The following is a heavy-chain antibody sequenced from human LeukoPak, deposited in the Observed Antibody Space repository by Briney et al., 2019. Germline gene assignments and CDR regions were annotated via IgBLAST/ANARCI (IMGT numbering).Heavy chain of an antibody. V-gene: IGHV4-34*01. J-gene: IGHJ4*02. D-gene: IGHD5-18*01. CDR3: ARRRYSYGGFDY. CDR2: INHSGGT. CDR1: GGSFSGYY. Sequence: SETLSLTCAVYGGSFSGYYWSWIRQPPGKGLEWIGEINHSGGTNYNPSLKSRVTISVDTSKNQFSLKLSSVTAADTAVYYCARRRYSYGGFDYWGQGTLVTVSS.